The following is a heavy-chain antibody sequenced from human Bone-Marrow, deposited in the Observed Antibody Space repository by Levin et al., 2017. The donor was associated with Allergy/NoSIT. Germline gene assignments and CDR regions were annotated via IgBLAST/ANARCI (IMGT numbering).Heavy chain of an antibody. CDR2: IYSFGST. D-gene: IGHD3-10*01. V-gene: IGHV3-66*04. Sequence: GGSPRLSCVVSGFTISNNYMSWVRQASGKGLEWVAVIYSFGSTNYADSVKGRFTISRANSENTLYLQMNSLRAEDTAIYYCARLDFNYGSYYWGQGTLVTVSS. CDR1: GFTISNNY. J-gene: IGHJ4*02. CDR3: ARLDFNYGSYY.